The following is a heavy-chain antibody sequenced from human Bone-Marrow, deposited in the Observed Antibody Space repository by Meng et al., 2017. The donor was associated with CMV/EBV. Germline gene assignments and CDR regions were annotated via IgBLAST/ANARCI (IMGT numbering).Heavy chain of an antibody. J-gene: IGHJ6*02. CDR1: GGSISSGGYY. CDR2: IYYSGST. D-gene: IGHD1-1*01. Sequence: SETLSLTCTVSGGSISSGGYYWSWIRQHPGKGLEWIGYIYYSGSTYYNPSLKSRVTISVDTSKNQFSLKLSSVTAADTAVYYCARDGTLRGYVMDVWGQGTTVTVSS. V-gene: IGHV4-31*03. CDR3: ARDGTLRGYVMDV.